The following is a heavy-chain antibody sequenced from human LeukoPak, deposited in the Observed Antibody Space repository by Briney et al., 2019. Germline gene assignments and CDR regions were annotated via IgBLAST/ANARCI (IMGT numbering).Heavy chain of an antibody. J-gene: IGHJ2*01. D-gene: IGHD1-26*01. Sequence: PSETLSLTCTVSGGSISPYYWTWIRQPPGKGLEWIGYITYSGSTNYIPSLKSRVTISVDTSNNQFSLKLNSVTAADAAVYYCARHGGSWSLDLWGRGSLVTVSS. V-gene: IGHV4-59*08. CDR1: GGSISPYY. CDR3: ARHGGSWSLDL. CDR2: ITYSGST.